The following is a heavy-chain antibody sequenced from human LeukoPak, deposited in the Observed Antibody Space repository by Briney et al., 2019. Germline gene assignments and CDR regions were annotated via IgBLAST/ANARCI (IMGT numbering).Heavy chain of an antibody. D-gene: IGHD6-13*01. V-gene: IGHV1-2*05. CDR3: ASLEAAGSNYYYYYYMDA. CDR1: GYTFTGYY. J-gene: IGHJ6*03. Sequence: ASVKVSCKASGYTFTGYYMHWVRQAPGQGLEWMGRINPNSSGTNYAQKFQGKVTMTRCTSLSTAYMELSRMRSDDTGVYYCASLEAAGSNYYYYYYMDAWGKGTTVTVSS. CDR2: INPNSSGT.